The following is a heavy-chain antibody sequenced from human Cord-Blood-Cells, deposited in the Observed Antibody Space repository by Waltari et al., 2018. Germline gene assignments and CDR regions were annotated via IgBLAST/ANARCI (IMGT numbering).Heavy chain of an antibody. J-gene: IGHJ5*02. CDR1: GGSFSRYY. CDR2: INHSGST. Sequence: QVQLQQWGAGRLKPSETLPLTSAVYGGSFSRYYWSWIRQPPGKGLEWIGEINHSGSTNYNPSLKSRVTISVDTSKNQFSLKLSSVTAADTAVYYCARVRIQLWLRGWFDPWGQGTLVTVSS. D-gene: IGHD5-18*01. CDR3: ARVRIQLWLRGWFDP. V-gene: IGHV4-34*01.